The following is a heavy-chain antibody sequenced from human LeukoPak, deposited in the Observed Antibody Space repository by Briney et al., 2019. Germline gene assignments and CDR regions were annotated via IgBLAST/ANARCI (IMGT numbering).Heavy chain of an antibody. CDR3: ARPVNYYGSFDY. CDR2: IYYSGST. CDR1: GGSISSSSYY. V-gene: IGHV4-39*01. Sequence: SETLSLTCTVSGGSISSSSYYWGWIRQPPGKGLEWIGSIYYSGSTYYNPSLKSRVTISVDTSKNQFSLKLSSVTAADTAVYYCARPVNYYGSFDYWGREPWSPSPQ. D-gene: IGHD3-10*01. J-gene: IGHJ4*02.